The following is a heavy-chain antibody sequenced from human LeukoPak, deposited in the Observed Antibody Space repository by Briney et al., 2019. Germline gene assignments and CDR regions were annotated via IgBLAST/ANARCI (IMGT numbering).Heavy chain of an antibody. J-gene: IGHJ4*02. V-gene: IGHV3-74*01. CDR3: ARGQMIDY. CDR2: INSDGSSS. CDR1: GFXFSIYW. D-gene: IGHD5-24*01. Sequence: GGSLRLSCAASGFXFSIYWMNWVRQAPGKGLVWVSHINSDGSSSNYADSVKGRFTISRDNAKNTLYMQMNSLRAEDTAVYFCARGQMIDYWGQGTLVTVSS.